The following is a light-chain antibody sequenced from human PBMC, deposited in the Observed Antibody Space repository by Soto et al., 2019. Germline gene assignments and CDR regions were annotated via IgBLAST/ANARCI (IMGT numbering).Light chain of an antibody. CDR2: AVT. J-gene: IGLJ2*01. CDR1: SSDVGGYNY. Sequence: QSALTQPPSASGSPGQSVTISCTGTSSDVGGYNYVSWYQQHPGKAPKLMIYAVTKRPSGVPDRFSGSKSGNTASLTVSGLQADDEADYYCSSYAGSNNFFGGGTKLTVL. V-gene: IGLV2-8*01. CDR3: SSYAGSNNF.